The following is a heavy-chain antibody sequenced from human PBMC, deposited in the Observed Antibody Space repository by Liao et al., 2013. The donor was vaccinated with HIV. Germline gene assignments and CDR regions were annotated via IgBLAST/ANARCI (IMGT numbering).Heavy chain of an antibody. D-gene: IGHD3-16*01. J-gene: IGHJ6*03. CDR2: IYYSGST. CDR3: ARGRAEWEQGRHYSYYYMDV. V-gene: IGHV4-39*07. CDR1: GGSIGSSSYY. Sequence: QLQLQESGPGLVKPSETLSLTCTVSGGSIGSSSYYWGWIRQPPGKGLEWIGSIYYSGSTYSNPSLKSRVTISVDTSKNQFSLKLSSVTAADTAVYYCARGRAEWEQGRHYSYYYMDVWGKGTTVTVSS.